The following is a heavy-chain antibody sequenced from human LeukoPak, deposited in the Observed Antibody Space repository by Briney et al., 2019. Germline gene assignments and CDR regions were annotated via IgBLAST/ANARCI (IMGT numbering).Heavy chain of an antibody. D-gene: IGHD2-2*01. CDR2: VDYSGTT. CDR3: ARRGSRLVVLLSAFDF. V-gene: IGHV4-39*01. CDR1: GGSTGSRGYY. Sequence: SETLSLMCTVSGGSTGSRGYYWDWVRQPPGKGLEWIGSVDYSGTTHYNPSLKSRVTISVDTSENQFSLKLTSVTAADTAVYYCARRGSRLVVLLSAFDFWGQATMVTVSS. J-gene: IGHJ3*01.